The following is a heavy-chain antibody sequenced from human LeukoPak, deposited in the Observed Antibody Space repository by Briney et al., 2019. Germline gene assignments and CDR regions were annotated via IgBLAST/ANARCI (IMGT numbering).Heavy chain of an antibody. V-gene: IGHV4-59*08. CDR2: IYYSGST. D-gene: IGHD6-19*01. CDR1: GGSISSDY. CDR3: ARHVYSSGWAPDYYGMDV. Sequence: SETLSLTCTVSGGSISSDYWSWIRQSPGKGLEWIGYIYYSGSTNYNPSLKSRVTISVDRSKNQFSLKLSSVTAADTAVYYCARHVYSSGWAPDYYGMDVWGQGTTVTVSS. J-gene: IGHJ6*02.